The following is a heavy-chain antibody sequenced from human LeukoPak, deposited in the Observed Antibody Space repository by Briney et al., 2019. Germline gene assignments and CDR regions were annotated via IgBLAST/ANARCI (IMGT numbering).Heavy chain of an antibody. CDR1: GDSISSSTYC. CDR3: AGLVSRRGYSFDY. V-gene: IGHV4-39*01. Sequence: SETLSLTCTVSGDSISSSTYCRGWIRQPPGKGLEWIGSIYYSGTTYYSPSLKTRVTISVDTSKNQFSLKLSSVTAADTAVYYCAGLVSRRGYSFDYWGQGTLVTVSS. D-gene: IGHD5-18*01. CDR2: IYYSGTT. J-gene: IGHJ4*02.